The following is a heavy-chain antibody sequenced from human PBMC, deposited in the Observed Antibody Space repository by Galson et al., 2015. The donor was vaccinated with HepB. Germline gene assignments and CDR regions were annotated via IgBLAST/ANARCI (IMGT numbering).Heavy chain of an antibody. J-gene: IGHJ4*02. V-gene: IGHV3-23*01. Sequence: SLRLSCAASGFTFSSYAMSWVRQAPGKGLEWVSAISGSGGSAYYADSVKGRFTISRDNSKNTLYLQMNSLRAEDTAVYYCAKDLRCGAGRSCIAGGFDYWGQGTLVTVSS. D-gene: IGHD6-13*01. CDR2: ISGSGGSA. CDR3: AKDLRCGAGRSCIAGGFDY. CDR1: GFTFSSYA.